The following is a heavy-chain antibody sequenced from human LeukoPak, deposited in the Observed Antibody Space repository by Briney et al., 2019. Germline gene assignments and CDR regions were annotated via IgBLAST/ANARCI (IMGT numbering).Heavy chain of an antibody. Sequence: GGSLRLSCAASGFTFISYWMHWVRQAPGKGLVWVARINIDGGSTTYADSVKGRFTISRDNAKNTVYLHMNSLIAEDTAVYYCARESGRGYYLNYWGQGNLVTVSS. V-gene: IGHV3-74*01. CDR1: GFTFISYW. CDR3: ARESGRGYYLNY. CDR2: INIDGGST. D-gene: IGHD3-10*01. J-gene: IGHJ4*02.